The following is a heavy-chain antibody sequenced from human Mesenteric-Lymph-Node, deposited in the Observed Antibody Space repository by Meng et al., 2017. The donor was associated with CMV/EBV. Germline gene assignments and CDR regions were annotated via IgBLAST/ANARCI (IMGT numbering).Heavy chain of an antibody. V-gene: IGHV3-7*01. D-gene: IGHD3-10*01. CDR2: IKQGGSESDK. CDR1: GFSFSSYW. J-gene: IGHJ4*02. Sequence: GGSLRLSCAVSGFSFSSYWMSWVRQAPGKGPEWVANIKQGGSESDKYYVDSVKGRFTISRDNAKNSLYLQMNSLRAEDTAVYYCARVVRGSGSYYIGDWGQGTLVTVSS. CDR3: ARVVRGSGSYYIGD.